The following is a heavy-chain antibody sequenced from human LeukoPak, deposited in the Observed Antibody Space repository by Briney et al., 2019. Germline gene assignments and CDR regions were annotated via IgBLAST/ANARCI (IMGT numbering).Heavy chain of an antibody. CDR2: ISSSGSAI. Sequence: GGSLRLSCAASGFTFSSYEMNWVRQAPGKGLEWVSYISSSGSAIYYADSVKGRFTISRDNARNSLYVQMNSLRADDTAVYCCARACSSTSCHPHPRYYYYYGMDVWGQGTTVTVSS. D-gene: IGHD2-2*01. V-gene: IGHV3-48*03. CDR3: ARACSSTSCHPHPRYYYYYGMDV. J-gene: IGHJ6*02. CDR1: GFTFSSYE.